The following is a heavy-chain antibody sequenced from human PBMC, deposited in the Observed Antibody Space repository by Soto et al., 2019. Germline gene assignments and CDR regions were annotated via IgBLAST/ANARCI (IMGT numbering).Heavy chain of an antibody. Sequence: QVQLVQSGAEVKKPGSSVKVSCKASGGTFSSYAISWVRQAPGQGLEWMGGIIPILGTANYAQKFQGRVTITADKTTSTSYMELSSLTSEDTAVYYCARGTRGYYGMDVWGQGTTVTVSS. V-gene: IGHV1-69*06. CDR3: ARGTRGYYGMDV. J-gene: IGHJ6*02. D-gene: IGHD3-10*01. CDR1: GGTFSSYA. CDR2: IIPILGTA.